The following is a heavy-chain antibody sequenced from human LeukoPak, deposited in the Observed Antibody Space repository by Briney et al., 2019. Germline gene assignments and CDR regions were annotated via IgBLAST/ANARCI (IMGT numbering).Heavy chain of an antibody. CDR3: ANGGPNYYCGY. V-gene: IGHV4-34*01. J-gene: IGHJ4*02. Sequence: SETLSLTRAVYAGSFSGYYWNWIRLAAGKGLEWIGQIDHRGSTNYNPSLKSRVTISQDTFKDQIFLKVTSVTAADTALYYCANGGPNYYCGYWAEGCLVTVSS. CDR2: IDHRGST. CDR1: AGSFSGYY. D-gene: IGHD2-8*01.